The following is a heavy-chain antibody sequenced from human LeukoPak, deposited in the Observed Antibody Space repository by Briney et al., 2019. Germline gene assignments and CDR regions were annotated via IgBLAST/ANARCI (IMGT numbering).Heavy chain of an antibody. CDR2: FDPEDGET. CDR3: ATVWRWVAATPVFDY. CDR1: GYTLTELS. V-gene: IGHV1-24*01. Sequence: ASVKVSCKVSGYTLTELSMHWVRQAPGKGLEWMGGFDPEDGETIYAQKFQGRVTMTEDTSTDTAYMELSSLRPEDTAVYYCATVWRWVAATPVFDYWGQGTLVTVSS. D-gene: IGHD2-15*01. J-gene: IGHJ4*02.